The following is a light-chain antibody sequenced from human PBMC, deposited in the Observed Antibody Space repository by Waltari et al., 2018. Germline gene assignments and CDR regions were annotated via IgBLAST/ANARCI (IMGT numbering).Light chain of an antibody. Sequence: SYELTQPLSVSVALGQTAMITCGGNNIGSKNLHWFQQRPGQAPVLVIYRDTNRPSGIPERFSGSNSGNTATLTISRAQAGDEADYYCQVWDSSTAVFGGGTKLTVL. CDR3: QVWDSSTAV. J-gene: IGLJ3*02. CDR1: NIGSKN. V-gene: IGLV3-9*01. CDR2: RDT.